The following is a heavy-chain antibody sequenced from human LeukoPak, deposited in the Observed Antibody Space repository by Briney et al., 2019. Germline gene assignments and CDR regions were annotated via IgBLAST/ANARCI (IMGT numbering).Heavy chain of an antibody. Sequence: ASVKISCKASGFKFTNFYFHWVRQAPGQGLEWMGIINPSGGTTTYAQKLQSNITMTRDTSTSTVYMEMTSLTSEDTAVYYCARSEYSKSIWFDPWGQGTLVTVSS. V-gene: IGHV1-46*04. CDR2: INPSGGTT. CDR3: ARSEYSKSIWFDP. D-gene: IGHD6-6*01. CDR1: GFKFTNFY. J-gene: IGHJ5*02.